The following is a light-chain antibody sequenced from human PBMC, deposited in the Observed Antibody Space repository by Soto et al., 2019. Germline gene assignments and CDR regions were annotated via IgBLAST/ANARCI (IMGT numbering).Light chain of an antibody. CDR2: WAS. CDR3: KQYESTPPT. J-gene: IGKJ2*01. CDR1: QSVLYSSNNKNY. Sequence: EIVMTQSPDYLAVSLGERATINCKSSQSVLYSSNNKNYLAWYQQRPGQPPKLLIYWASTRDSGVPDRVGGSGAGTDFSLTIICLQAEDVPVYYCKQYESTPPTFGQGTKLEIK. V-gene: IGKV4-1*01.